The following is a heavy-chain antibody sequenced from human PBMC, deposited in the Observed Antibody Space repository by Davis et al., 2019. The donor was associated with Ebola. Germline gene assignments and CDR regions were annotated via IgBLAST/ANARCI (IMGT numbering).Heavy chain of an antibody. CDR2: ISAYNGNT. J-gene: IGHJ6*02. CDR3: AKKGAGSYYYYYGMDV. V-gene: IGHV1-18*01. D-gene: IGHD3-10*01. CDR1: GYTFTSYG. Sequence: ASVKVSCKASGYTFTSYGISWVRQAPGQGLEWMGWISAYNGNTNYAQKFQGRVTMTRDTSTSTVYMELSSLRSEDTAVYYCAKKGAGSYYYYYGMDVWGQGTTVTVSS.